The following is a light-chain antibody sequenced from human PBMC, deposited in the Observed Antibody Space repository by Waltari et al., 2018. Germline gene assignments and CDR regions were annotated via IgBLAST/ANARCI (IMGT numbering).Light chain of an antibody. CDR1: ILRTFY. CDR3: SSRDISGDVV. CDR2: GKN. V-gene: IGLV3-19*01. Sequence: SSELTQDPAVSVALGQTVRITCHGDILRTFYANWYRQKPGQAPELVNYGKNNRPSGIPDRFSASSSGTTTSMTITGAQAEDEADYYCSSRDISGDVVFGGGTELTVL. J-gene: IGLJ2*01.